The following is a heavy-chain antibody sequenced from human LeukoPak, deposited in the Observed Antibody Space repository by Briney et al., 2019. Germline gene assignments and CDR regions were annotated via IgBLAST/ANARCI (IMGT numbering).Heavy chain of an antibody. D-gene: IGHD2-2*01. J-gene: IGHJ5*02. CDR1: GCSISSGSYY. CDR3: ARATVVSSTLNWFDP. CDR2: IYTSGST. V-gene: IGHV4-61*02. Sequence: SPSQTLSLTCTVSGCSISSGSYYWSWIRQPAGNGLEWIGRIYTSGSTNYNPSLKSRVTISVDTSKNQFSLKLSSVTAADTAVYYCARATVVSSTLNWFDPWGQGTLVTVSS.